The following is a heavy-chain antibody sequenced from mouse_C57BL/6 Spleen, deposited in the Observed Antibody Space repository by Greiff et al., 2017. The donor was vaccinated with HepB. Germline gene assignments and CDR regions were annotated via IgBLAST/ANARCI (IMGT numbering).Heavy chain of an antibody. J-gene: IGHJ3*01. CDR1: GFSLTSYG. CDR3: AKDGISSPVCFAY. Sequence: QVQLQQSGPGLVQPSQSLSITCTVSGFSLTSYGVHWVRQSPGKGLEWLGVIWRGGSTDYNAAFMSRLSITKDNSKSQVFFKMNSLQAVDTAIYSCAKDGISSPVCFAYWGEGTLFTVSA. D-gene: IGHD1-1*01. CDR2: IWRGGST. V-gene: IGHV2-5*01.